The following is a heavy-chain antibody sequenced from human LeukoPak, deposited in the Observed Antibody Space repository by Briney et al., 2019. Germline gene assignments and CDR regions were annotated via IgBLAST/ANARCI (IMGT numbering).Heavy chain of an antibody. V-gene: IGHV1-46*01. CDR2: INPTGGST. D-gene: IGHD4/OR15-4a*01. J-gene: IGHJ4*02. Sequence: ASVTVSCKASGYTFTSYYKHWVRQAPGQGLEWMGIINPTGGSTSYAQKFQGRVTMARDTSTSTVYMELSSLTSEDTAVYYCARDPLWSELIWGQGTLVTVSS. CDR1: GYTFTSYY. CDR3: ARDPLWSELI.